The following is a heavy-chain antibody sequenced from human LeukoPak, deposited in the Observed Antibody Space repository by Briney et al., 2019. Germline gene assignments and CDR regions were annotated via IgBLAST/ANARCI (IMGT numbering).Heavy chain of an antibody. CDR1: GYTFTSYY. D-gene: IGHD6-19*01. CDR3: ARDSAGAVAGSKFDY. CDR2: INPSGGST. Sequence: ASVKVSCKASGYTFTSYYMHWVRQAPGQGLERMGIINPSGGSTSYAQKFQGRVTMTRDTSTSTVYMELSSLRSEDTAVYYCARDSAGAVAGSKFDYWGQGTLVTVSS. V-gene: IGHV1-46*01. J-gene: IGHJ4*02.